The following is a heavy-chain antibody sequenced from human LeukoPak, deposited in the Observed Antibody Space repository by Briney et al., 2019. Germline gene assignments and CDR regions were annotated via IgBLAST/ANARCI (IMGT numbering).Heavy chain of an antibody. CDR3: ARGSVPAAISGMDV. CDR2: IYYSGST. CDR1: GGSISSYY. D-gene: IGHD2-2*02. V-gene: IGHV4-59*12. J-gene: IGHJ6*02. Sequence: PSETLSLTCTVSGGSISSYYWSWIRQPPGKGLEWIGYIYYSGSTNYNPSLKSRVTISVDKSKNQFSLRLSSVTAADTAVYYCARGSVPAAISGMDVWGQGTTVTVSS.